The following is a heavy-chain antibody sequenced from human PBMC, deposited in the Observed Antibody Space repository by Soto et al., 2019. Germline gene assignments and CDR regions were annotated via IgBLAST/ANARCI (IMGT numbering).Heavy chain of an antibody. CDR3: ARGVDHDATSGYFSFDC. Sequence: PSETLSLTCNLSGGSFHNFYWLWIRQPPGKGLEWVGHVHYSGSTNYSPSLNSRATISLDTSKSQLSLKLRSVTAAYRAMYFCARGVDHDATSGYFSFDCWGQGIPVTVSS. J-gene: IGHJ4*02. D-gene: IGHD3-3*01. V-gene: IGHV4-59*01. CDR2: VHYSGST. CDR1: GGSFHNFY.